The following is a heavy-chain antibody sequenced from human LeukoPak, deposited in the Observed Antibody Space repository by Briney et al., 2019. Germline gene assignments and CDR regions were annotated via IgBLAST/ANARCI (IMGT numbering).Heavy chain of an antibody. CDR1: GGTFSSYA. CDR2: INPSGGST. J-gene: IGHJ4*02. V-gene: IGHV1-46*01. CDR3: ARDRGNDILTGYYNFDY. Sequence: ASVKVSCKASGGTFSSYAISWVRQAPGQGLEWMGIINPSGGSTSYAQKFQGRVTMTRDMSTSTVYMELSSLRSEDTAVYYCARDRGNDILTGYYNFDYWGQGTLVTVSS. D-gene: IGHD3-9*01.